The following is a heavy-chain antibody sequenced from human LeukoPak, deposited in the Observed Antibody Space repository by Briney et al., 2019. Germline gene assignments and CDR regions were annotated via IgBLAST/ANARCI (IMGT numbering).Heavy chain of an antibody. D-gene: IGHD6-13*01. Sequence: GRSLRLSCAATGFTFSSYGMHWVRQAPGKGLEWVAVMWYDGSNKYYADSVKGRFTISRDNSKNTLYLQMNSLRAEDTAVYYCARTSGAAAGYFDYWGQGTLVTVSS. CDR3: ARTSGAAAGYFDY. J-gene: IGHJ4*02. V-gene: IGHV3-33*01. CDR2: MWYDGSNK. CDR1: GFTFSSYG.